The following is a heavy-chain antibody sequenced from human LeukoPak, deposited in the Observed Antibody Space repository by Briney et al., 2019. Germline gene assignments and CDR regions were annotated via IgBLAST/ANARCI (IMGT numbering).Heavy chain of an antibody. V-gene: IGHV4-31*03. Sequence: SETLSLTCTVSGGSISSGGYYWSWIRRHPGKGLEWIGYIYYSGSTYYNPSLKSRVTISVDTSKNQFSLKLSSVTAADTAVYYCARDMVTPGGYYYYGMDVWGQGTTVTVSS. D-gene: IGHD4-23*01. CDR2: IYYSGST. J-gene: IGHJ6*02. CDR3: ARDMVTPGGYYYYGMDV. CDR1: GGSISSGGYY.